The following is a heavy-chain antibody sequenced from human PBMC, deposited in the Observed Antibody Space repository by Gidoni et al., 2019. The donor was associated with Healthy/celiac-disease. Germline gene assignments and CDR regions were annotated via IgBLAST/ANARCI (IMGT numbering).Heavy chain of an antibody. J-gene: IGHJ4*02. CDR2: IYYSGST. Sequence: QVQLQESGPGLVQPSQTLSLTCTVSGGSISSGGYYWSWIRQHPGKGLEWIGYIYYSGSTYYNPSLKSRVTISVDTSKNQFSLKMSSVTAADTAVYYCARGSSSARVTYYFDYWGQGNLVTVSS. D-gene: IGHD6-6*01. V-gene: IGHV4-31*03. CDR1: GGSISSGGYY. CDR3: ARGSSSARVTYYFDY.